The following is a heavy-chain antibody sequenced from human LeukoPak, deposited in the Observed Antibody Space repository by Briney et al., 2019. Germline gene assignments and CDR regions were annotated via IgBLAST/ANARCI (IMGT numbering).Heavy chain of an antibody. CDR1: GFTFSNYW. Sequence: GGSLRLSCAASGFTFSNYWMSWVRQAPGKGLEWVANIKQDGSEKYYVDSVKGRFTISRDNAKNSLYLQMNSLRAEDTAVYYCASSGYSSGWYVAWGQGTLVTVSS. V-gene: IGHV3-7*01. CDR2: IKQDGSEK. J-gene: IGHJ5*02. D-gene: IGHD6-19*01. CDR3: ASSGYSSGWYVA.